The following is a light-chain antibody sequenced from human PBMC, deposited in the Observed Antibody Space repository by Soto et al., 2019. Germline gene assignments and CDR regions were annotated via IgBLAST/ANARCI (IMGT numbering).Light chain of an antibody. CDR1: SSNIGSKT. J-gene: IGLJ2*01. CDR3: VAWDDSLNSVI. V-gene: IGLV1-44*01. Sequence: QSVLTQPPSASGTPGQRVTISCSGGSSNIGSKTVNWYQQLPGSAPILLIYNNNQRPSGVPDRFSGSKSGTSASLAISWLQSEDEADYYCVAWDDSLNSVIFGGGTKLTVL. CDR2: NNN.